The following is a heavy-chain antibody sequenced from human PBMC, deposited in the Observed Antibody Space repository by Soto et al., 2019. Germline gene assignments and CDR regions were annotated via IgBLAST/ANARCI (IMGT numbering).Heavy chain of an antibody. Sequence: SGGSLRLSCAASGFTFSSYAMSWVRQAPGKGLEWVSAISGSGGSTYYADSVKGRFTISRDNSKNTLYLQMNSLRAEDTAVYYCAITAGYYDILTGYHDWGQGTLVTVSS. CDR3: AITAGYYDILTGYHD. J-gene: IGHJ4*02. D-gene: IGHD3-9*01. V-gene: IGHV3-23*01. CDR2: ISGSGGST. CDR1: GFTFSSYA.